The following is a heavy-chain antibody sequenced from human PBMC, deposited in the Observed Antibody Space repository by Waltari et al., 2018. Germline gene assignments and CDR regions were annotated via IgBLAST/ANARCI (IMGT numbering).Heavy chain of an antibody. Sequence: QVQLVQSGAEVKTPGASVKVSCKASGYTFTDYYIHWVVQAPGQGLEWMGGINPNRGGTNYPQKFQGRVTVTRDTSISTAYMELSGLRSDDTAVYYCARDRSSTWYGGSIYWGQGTPVTVSS. CDR1: GYTFTDYY. V-gene: IGHV1-2*02. J-gene: IGHJ4*02. D-gene: IGHD6-13*01. CDR2: INPNRGGT. CDR3: ARDRSSTWYGGSIY.